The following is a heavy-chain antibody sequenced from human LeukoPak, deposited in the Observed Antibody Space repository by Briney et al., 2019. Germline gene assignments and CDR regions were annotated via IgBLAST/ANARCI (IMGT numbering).Heavy chain of an antibody. V-gene: IGHV3-23*01. CDR1: EXTFTNYA. CDR3: AKRNAAFDI. J-gene: IGHJ3*02. D-gene: IGHD1-1*01. CDR2: ITEGGGST. Sequence: GGSLRLSWAASEXTFTNYAMSWVRQAPGKGLEWVSSITEGGGSTYYADSGKGRFTISRDNSKNTLYLQMNSLRVEDTAVYYCAKRNAAFDIWGQGTMVIVSS.